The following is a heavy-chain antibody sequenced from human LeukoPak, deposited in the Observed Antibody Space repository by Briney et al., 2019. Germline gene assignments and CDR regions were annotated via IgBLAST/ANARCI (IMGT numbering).Heavy chain of an antibody. CDR3: ARDGYYYGSGSGY. D-gene: IGHD3-10*01. J-gene: IGHJ4*02. CDR1: GFTFSSYE. Sequence: GGSLRLSCAASGFTFSSYEMNWVRQAPGKGLEWVSYISSSGSTIYYADSVKGRFTISRDNAKNSLYLQMNSLRAEDTAVYYCARDGYYYGSGSGYWGQGTLVTVSS. V-gene: IGHV3-48*03. CDR2: ISSSGSTI.